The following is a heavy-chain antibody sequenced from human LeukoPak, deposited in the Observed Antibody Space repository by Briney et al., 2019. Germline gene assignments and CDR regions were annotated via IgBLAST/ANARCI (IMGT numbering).Heavy chain of an antibody. Sequence: PGGSLRLSCAASRFTFSSYEMNWVRQAPGKGLEWVSGISPSGDIRYYADSVKGRFTISRDNSKNTLYLEVISLTAEDTAVYYCAKDDAWLRFGEWSQGTLVTVSS. CDR3: AKDDAWLRFGE. CDR2: ISPSGDIR. CDR1: RFTFSSYE. V-gene: IGHV3-23*01. J-gene: IGHJ4*02. D-gene: IGHD3-10*01.